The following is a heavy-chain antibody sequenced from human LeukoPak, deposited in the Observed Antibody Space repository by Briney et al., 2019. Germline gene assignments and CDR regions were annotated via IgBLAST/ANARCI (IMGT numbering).Heavy chain of an antibody. CDR1: DDSITMYY. Sequence: SETLSLTCTVSDDSITMYYWTWIRQPPGKGLEWIGYVDHTGSTKFNPSLNGRVSISRDTSNNFFSLRLRSVTAAGTAVYFCARGRVSSSTWYSTYYYFFYMDFWGKGTTVTVSS. CDR2: VDHTGST. V-gene: IGHV4-59*01. D-gene: IGHD4-11*01. J-gene: IGHJ6*03. CDR3: ARGRVSSSTWYSTYYYFFYMDF.